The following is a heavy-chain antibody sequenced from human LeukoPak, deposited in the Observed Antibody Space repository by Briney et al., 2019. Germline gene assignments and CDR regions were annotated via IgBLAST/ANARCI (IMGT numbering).Heavy chain of an antibody. CDR1: DDSITMYY. Sequence: SETLSLTCTVSDDSITMYYWTWIRQPPGKGLEWIGYVDHTGSTKFNPSLNGRVSISRDTSNNFFSLRLRSVTAAGTAVYFCARGRVSSSTWYSTYYYFFYMDFWGKGTTVTVSS. CDR2: VDHTGST. V-gene: IGHV4-59*01. D-gene: IGHD4-11*01. J-gene: IGHJ6*03. CDR3: ARGRVSSSTWYSTYYYFFYMDF.